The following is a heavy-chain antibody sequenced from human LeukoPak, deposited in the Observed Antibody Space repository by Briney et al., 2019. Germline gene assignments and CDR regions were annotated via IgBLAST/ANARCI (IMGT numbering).Heavy chain of an antibody. V-gene: IGHV4-38-2*02. D-gene: IGHD6-19*01. J-gene: IGHJ4*02. CDR1: GYSISSGCY. Sequence: SETLSLTCTVSGYSISSGCYWGWIRQPPGKGLEWIGYIYYSGSTNYNPSLKSRVTISVDTSKNQFSLKLSSVTAADTAVYYCAATYSSGWFPQFDYWGQGTLVTVSS. CDR3: AATYSSGWFPQFDY. CDR2: IYYSGST.